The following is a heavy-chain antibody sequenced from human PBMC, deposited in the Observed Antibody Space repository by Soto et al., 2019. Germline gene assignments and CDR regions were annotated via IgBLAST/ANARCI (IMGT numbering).Heavy chain of an antibody. V-gene: IGHV5-51*01. J-gene: IGHJ6*02. Sequence: GESLKISCKGSGYSFTNYWIGWVRQMPGKGLEWMGSIHPSRSNTIYSPSFQGQVTISADESSSTAYLQWNSLKASDTAMYYCARRGIWSYGMDVWGQGTTVTVSS. CDR3: ARRGIWSYGMDV. D-gene: IGHD3-16*01. CDR2: IHPSRSNT. CDR1: GYSFTNYW.